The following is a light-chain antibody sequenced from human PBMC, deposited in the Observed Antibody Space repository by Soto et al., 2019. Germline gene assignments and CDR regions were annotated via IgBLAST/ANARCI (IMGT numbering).Light chain of an antibody. CDR2: GAY. V-gene: IGKV3-20*01. CDR1: QSVSSSY. J-gene: IGKJ4*01. CDR3: QQYGSSLALT. Sequence: EIVLTQSPGTLSLSPGERATLSCRASQSVSSSYLAWYQQKTGQAPRLLIYGAYSRATGIPDRFSGSGSGTDFTLPISRLEPEDFAVYYCQQYGSSLALTFGGGTKVEIK.